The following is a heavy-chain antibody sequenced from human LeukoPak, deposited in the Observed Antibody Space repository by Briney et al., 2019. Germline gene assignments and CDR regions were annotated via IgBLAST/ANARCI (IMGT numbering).Heavy chain of an antibody. CDR3: ARGGFPWLFPLDY. CDR1: GGSINTADYY. CDR2: IFYSGST. V-gene: IGHV4-30-4*01. J-gene: IGHJ4*02. D-gene: IGHD3-22*01. Sequence: SETLSLTCIVSGGSINTADYYWSWIRQTPGKGLEWIGYIFYSGSTYYNPSLKSRLTVSLDTSKNQFSLKLSSVTAADTAVYYCARGGFPWLFPLDYWGQGTLVTVSS.